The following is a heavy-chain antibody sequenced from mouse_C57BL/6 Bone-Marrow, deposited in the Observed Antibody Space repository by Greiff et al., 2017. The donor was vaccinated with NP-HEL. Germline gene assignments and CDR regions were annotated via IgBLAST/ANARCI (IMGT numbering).Heavy chain of an antibody. CDR2: ISDGGSYT. D-gene: IGHD1-1*01. J-gene: IGHJ4*01. V-gene: IGHV5-4*01. CDR1: GFTFSSYA. CDR3: ARVYYGSSGAMDY. Sequence: EVHLVESGGGLVKPGGSLKLSCAASGFTFSSYAMSWVRQTPEKRLEWVATISDGGSYTYYPDNVKGRFTISRDNAKNNLYLQMSHLKSEDTAMYYCARVYYGSSGAMDYWGQGTSVTVSS.